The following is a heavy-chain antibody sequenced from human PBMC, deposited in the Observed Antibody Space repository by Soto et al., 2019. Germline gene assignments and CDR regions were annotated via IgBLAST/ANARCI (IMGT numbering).Heavy chain of an antibody. CDR1: GFTFSSYA. Sequence: QTGGSLRLSCAASGFTFSSYAMSWVRQAPGKGLEWVSAISGSGGSTYYADSVKGRFTISRDNSKNTLYLQMNSLRAEDTAVYYCAKVLSNSETENGGGFDYWGQGTLVTVSS. V-gene: IGHV3-23*01. CDR3: AKVLSNSETENGGGFDY. CDR2: ISGSGGST. J-gene: IGHJ4*02. D-gene: IGHD2-15*01.